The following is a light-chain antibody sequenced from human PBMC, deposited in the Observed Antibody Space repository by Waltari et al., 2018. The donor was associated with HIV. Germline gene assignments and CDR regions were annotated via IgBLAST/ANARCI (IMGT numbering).Light chain of an antibody. CDR2: AGS. CDR1: QIITSC. CDR3: EQTYSPPLT. Sequence: DIQLTHSPSSLSASIGDRVTMTCRASQIITSCLNCYRLTPGQAPVPLIYAGSVSESGVPSRFSGSRSGTDYTYTSSSVQPEDYAAYGCEQTYSPPLTFGPGTKVDVK. V-gene: IGKV1-39*01. J-gene: IGKJ3*01.